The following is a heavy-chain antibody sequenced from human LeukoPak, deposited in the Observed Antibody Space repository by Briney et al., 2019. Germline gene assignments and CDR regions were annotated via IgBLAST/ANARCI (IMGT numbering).Heavy chain of an antibody. Sequence: GGSLRLSCAASGFPFSSHWLSWFRQSPGKGLEWVAHINQDGSEKYYVDSVKGRFTISRDNSKNTLYLQMNSLRAEDTAVYYCVKDPAIVVVPAAPYYWGQGTLVTVSS. D-gene: IGHD2-2*01. CDR1: GFPFSSHW. CDR3: VKDPAIVVVPAAPYY. V-gene: IGHV3-7*03. J-gene: IGHJ4*02. CDR2: INQDGSEK.